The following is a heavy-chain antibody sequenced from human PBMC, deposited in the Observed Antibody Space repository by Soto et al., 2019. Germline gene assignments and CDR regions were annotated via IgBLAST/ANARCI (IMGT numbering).Heavy chain of an antibody. CDR1: GFTFSSYA. V-gene: IGHV3-23*01. Sequence: GGSLRLSCAASGFTFSSYAMSWVRQAPGKGLEWVSAISGSGGSTYYADSVKGRFTISRDNSKNTLYLQMNSLRAEDTAVYYCAKGYCSGGSCYSPQYFQHWGQGTLVTVSS. J-gene: IGHJ1*01. CDR3: AKGYCSGGSCYSPQYFQH. D-gene: IGHD2-15*01. CDR2: ISGSGGST.